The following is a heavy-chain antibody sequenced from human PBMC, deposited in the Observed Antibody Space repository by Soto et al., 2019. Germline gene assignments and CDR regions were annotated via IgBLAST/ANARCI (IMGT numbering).Heavy chain of an antibody. V-gene: IGHV6-1*01. Sequence: QGQLQQSGPGLVKPSQTFSLTCAISGDSVSSDITSWNWIRQSPSRGLEWLGRTYYRSKWFHDYAASVKSRITINPDTSKNQFSLELNSMTPEDTAVYYCARGNALDVWGQGTVVTVSS. CDR3: ARGNALDV. CDR2: TYYRSKWFH. CDR1: GDSVSSDITS. J-gene: IGHJ3*01. D-gene: IGHD3-10*01.